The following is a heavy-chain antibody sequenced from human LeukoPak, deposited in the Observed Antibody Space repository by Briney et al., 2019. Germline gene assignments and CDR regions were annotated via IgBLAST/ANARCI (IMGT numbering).Heavy chain of an antibody. CDR3: TTGYYYDSSGYHY. CDR1: GFTFSNAW. Sequence: GGSLRLSCAASGFTFSNAWMSWVRQAPGKGLEWVGRIKSKTDGGTTDYAAPVKGRFTISRDDSKNTLYLQMNSLKTEDTAVYYCTTGYYYDSSGYHYWGQGTLVTVSS. D-gene: IGHD3-22*01. J-gene: IGHJ4*02. V-gene: IGHV3-15*01. CDR2: IKSKTDGGTT.